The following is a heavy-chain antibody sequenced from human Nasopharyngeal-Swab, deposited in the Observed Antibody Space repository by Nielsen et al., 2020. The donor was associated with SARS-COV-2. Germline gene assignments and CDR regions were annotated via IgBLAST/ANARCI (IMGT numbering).Heavy chain of an antibody. CDR1: GYTFTGYY. V-gene: IGHV1-2*02. CDR3: ARRPATVDDAFDI. CDR2: INPNSGGT. D-gene: IGHD4-17*01. J-gene: IGHJ3*02. Sequence: ASVKVSCKASGYTFTGYYMHWVRQAPGQGLEWMGWINPNSGGTNYAQKFQGRVTMTRETSISTAYMELSRLRYDDTAVYYCARRPATVDDAFDIWGQGTMVTVSS.